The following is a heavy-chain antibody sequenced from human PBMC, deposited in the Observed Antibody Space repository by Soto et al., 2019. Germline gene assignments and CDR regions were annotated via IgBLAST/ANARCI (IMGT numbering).Heavy chain of an antibody. CDR2: INAGNGNT. J-gene: IGHJ6*02. CDR1: GYTFASYG. Sequence: ASVKVSCKASGYTFASYGISWVRQAPGQGLEWMGWINAGNGNTKYSQKFQGRVTITRDTSASTAYMELSSLRSEDTAVYYCASVYCSGGSCPLYYGMDVWGQGTTVTVSS. CDR3: ASVYCSGGSCPLYYGMDV. V-gene: IGHV1-3*01. D-gene: IGHD2-15*01.